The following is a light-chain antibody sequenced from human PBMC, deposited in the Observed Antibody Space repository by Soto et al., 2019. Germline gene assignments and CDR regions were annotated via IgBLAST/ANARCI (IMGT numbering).Light chain of an antibody. CDR3: QQSYSTAHT. Sequence: DIQMTQSPSSLSASVGDRVTITSRASQSISSYLNWYQQKPGKAPKFLIYAASSLQSGVPSRFSGSGSGTDFTLTISSLQPEDFATYYCQQSYSTAHTFGQGTKLEI. CDR2: AAS. V-gene: IGKV1-39*01. J-gene: IGKJ2*01. CDR1: QSISSY.